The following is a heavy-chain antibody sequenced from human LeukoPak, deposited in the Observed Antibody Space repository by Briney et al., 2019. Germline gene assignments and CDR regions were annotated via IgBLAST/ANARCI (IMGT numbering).Heavy chain of an antibody. V-gene: IGHV3-7*01. J-gene: IGHJ4*02. Sequence: GGSLRLSCAASGFTFSSYWMSWVRQAPGKGLEWVANIKQDGSEKYYVDSVKGRFTISRDNAKNSLYLQMNSLRAEDTAVYYCARAGDFLEPKEEYWGQGTLVTVSS. CDR1: GFTFSSYW. CDR3: ARAGDFLEPKEEY. CDR2: IKQDGSEK. D-gene: IGHD3-3*01.